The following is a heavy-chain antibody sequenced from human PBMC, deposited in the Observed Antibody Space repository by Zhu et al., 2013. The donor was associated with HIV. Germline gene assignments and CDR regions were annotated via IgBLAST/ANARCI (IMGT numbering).Heavy chain of an antibody. Sequence: QVQLVQSGAEVKKPGSSVKVSCKASGGIFSSYAISWVRQAPGQGLEWMGGIIPIFGTANYAQKFQGRVTITADESTSTAYMELSSLRSEDTAVYYCASPGVGYGDQSEDYWGQGTLGHRLL. CDR2: IIPIFGTA. V-gene: IGHV1-69*01. D-gene: IGHD4-17*01. CDR1: GGIFSSYA. J-gene: IGHJ4*02. CDR3: ASPGVGYGDQSEDY.